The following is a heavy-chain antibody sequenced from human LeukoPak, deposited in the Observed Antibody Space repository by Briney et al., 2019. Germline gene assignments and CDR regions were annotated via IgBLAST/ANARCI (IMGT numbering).Heavy chain of an antibody. Sequence: SVKVSCKASGGTFSSYAISWVRQAPGQGLEWMGGIIPIFGTANYAQKFQGRVTITTDKSTSTAYMELSSLRSEDTAVYYCARLVKDIVVVPAVNDDAFDIWGQGTMVTVSS. CDR1: GGTFSSYA. CDR3: ARLVKDIVVVPAVNDDAFDI. V-gene: IGHV1-69*05. D-gene: IGHD2-2*01. CDR2: IIPIFGTA. J-gene: IGHJ3*02.